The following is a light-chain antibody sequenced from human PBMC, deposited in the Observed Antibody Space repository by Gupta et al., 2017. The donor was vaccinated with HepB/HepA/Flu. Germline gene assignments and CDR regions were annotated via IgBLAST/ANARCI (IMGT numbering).Light chain of an antibody. CDR3: QQYNNWPPELT. Sequence: IVMTQSPVTLSVSPGERATLSCRASQSVNSNLAWYQQKPGQAPRLLMYRTSTRATGIPARFSGSGSGTEFILTISSLQSEDFAVYYCQQYNNWPPELTFGGGTKVEIK. CDR1: QSVNSN. J-gene: IGKJ4*01. V-gene: IGKV3-15*01. CDR2: RTS.